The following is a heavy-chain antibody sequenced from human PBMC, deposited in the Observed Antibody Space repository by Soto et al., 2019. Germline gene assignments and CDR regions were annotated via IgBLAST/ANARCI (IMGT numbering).Heavy chain of an antibody. CDR2: ISCHCRKK. CDR3: AKDKHTTKQWLFDY. CDR1: GFTFNDYA. V-gene: IGHV3-30*18. Sequence: GGSLRLSCAASGFTFNDYAMHWVRQAPGKGLEWMAFISCHCRKKNYADSVKGRFIISRDNSKNTLYLQMSSLRVEDTAVYYCAKDKHTTKQWLFDYWGQGTLVTVSS. D-gene: IGHD5-18*01. J-gene: IGHJ4*02.